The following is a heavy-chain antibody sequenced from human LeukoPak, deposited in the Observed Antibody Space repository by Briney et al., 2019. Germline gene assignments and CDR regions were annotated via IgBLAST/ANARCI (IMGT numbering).Heavy chain of an antibody. CDR1: GYTFATDG. V-gene: IGHV1-18*01. D-gene: IGHD1-26*01. Sequence: EASVKVSCKASGYTFATDGISWIRHAPGPGLEFLGWISGYTGNTYYAQMFQGRVTMTTDTSTSTAYMELRDLKSGDTALYYCAKDEWEIPYCLPFWSQGTQVTVSS. J-gene: IGHJ4*02. CDR2: ISGYTGNT. CDR3: AKDEWEIPYCLPF.